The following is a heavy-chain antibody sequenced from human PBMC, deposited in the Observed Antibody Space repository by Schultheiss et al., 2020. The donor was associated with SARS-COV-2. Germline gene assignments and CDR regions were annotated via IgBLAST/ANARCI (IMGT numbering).Heavy chain of an antibody. V-gene: IGHV4-59*08. CDR2: IYYTGST. D-gene: IGHD2-15*01. CDR1: GGSISSYY. CDR3: VSTSDIVVAVATT. Sequence: SETLSLTCTVSGGSISSYYWSWIRQPPGKGLEWIGYIYYTGSTYYNPSLKSRVTISVDTSKNQFSLKLSSVTATDTAVYYCVSTSDIVVAVATTWGQGTLVTVAT. J-gene: IGHJ1*01.